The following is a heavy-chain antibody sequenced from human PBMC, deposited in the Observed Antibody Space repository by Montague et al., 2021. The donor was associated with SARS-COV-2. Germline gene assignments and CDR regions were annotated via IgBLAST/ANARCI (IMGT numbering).Heavy chain of an antibody. J-gene: IGHJ5*02. D-gene: IGHD3-3*01. CDR1: GGSVSSYY. CDR3: ARAGGFYDYWSGYSSSAGFFDP. V-gene: IGHV4-59*02. Sequence: SETLSLTCTVSGGSVSSYYWSWIRQSPGKGRQWLGYIYYSGGTDYNPSLKSRVTMSVDTSKNQLSLRLNSVTTADTAVYFCARAGGFYDYWSGYSSSAGFFDPWGQGILVTVSS. CDR2: IYYSGGT.